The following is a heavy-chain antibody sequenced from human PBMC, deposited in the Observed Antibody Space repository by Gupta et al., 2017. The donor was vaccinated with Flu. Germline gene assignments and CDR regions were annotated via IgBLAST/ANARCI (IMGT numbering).Heavy chain of an antibody. Sequence: SWVRQRPGKGLEWVANIIPDGSEKYYADSVKGRFTISRDTANNSLYLQMSSLRAEDAAVYYCARYFYAFALDVWGQGTTVTVSS. V-gene: IGHV3-7*01. CDR3: ARYFYAFALDV. CDR2: IIPDGSEK. D-gene: IGHD3-3*01. J-gene: IGHJ6*02.